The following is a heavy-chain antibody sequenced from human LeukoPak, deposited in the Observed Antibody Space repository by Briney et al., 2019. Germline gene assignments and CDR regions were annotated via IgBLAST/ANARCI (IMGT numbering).Heavy chain of an antibody. CDR2: ISGSGGST. V-gene: IGHV3-23*01. J-gene: IGHJ4*02. CDR3: AKEEMATIDDY. D-gene: IGHD5-24*01. Sequence: GGSLRLSCAASGFTFDDYGMSWVRQAPGKGLEWVSAISGSGGSTYYADSVKGRFTISRDNSKNTLYLQMNSLRAEDTAVYYCAKEEMATIDDYWGQGTLVTVSS. CDR1: GFTFDDYG.